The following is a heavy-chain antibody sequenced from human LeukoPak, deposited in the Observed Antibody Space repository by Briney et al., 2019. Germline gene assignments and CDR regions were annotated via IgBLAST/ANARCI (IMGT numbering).Heavy chain of an antibody. Sequence: SETLSLTCAVSGYSISSGYYWGWIRQPPGKGLEWIGSIYYSGITYYNPSLKGRVTISVDTSENQFSLKLSSVTAADTSVYYCATSSTVPNWFDPWGQGTLVTVSS. CDR1: GYSISSGYY. D-gene: IGHD4-11*01. J-gene: IGHJ5*02. CDR2: IYYSGIT. CDR3: ATSSTVPNWFDP. V-gene: IGHV4-38-2*01.